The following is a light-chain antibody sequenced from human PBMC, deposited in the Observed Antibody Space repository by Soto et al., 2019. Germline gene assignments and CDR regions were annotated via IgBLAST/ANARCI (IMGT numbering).Light chain of an antibody. CDR3: TSYTTTTLEV. CDR1: RNDVGLYNY. V-gene: IGLV2-14*01. Sequence: QSVLTQPASVSASPGQSITISCTGTRNDVGLYNYVSWYQHHPGNAPKLIIYGVSDRPSGVSNRFSGSKSGNTASLTISGLQAEDEADYYCTSYTTTTLEVFGTGTKVPVL. CDR2: GVS. J-gene: IGLJ1*01.